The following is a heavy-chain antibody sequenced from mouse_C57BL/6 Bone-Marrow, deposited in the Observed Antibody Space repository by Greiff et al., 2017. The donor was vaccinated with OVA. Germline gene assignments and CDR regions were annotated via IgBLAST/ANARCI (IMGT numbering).Heavy chain of an antibody. CDR1: GYTFTSYT. D-gene: IGHD2-5*01. CDR2: IHPSSGYT. CDR3: ARRDYYSKGDFDY. J-gene: IGHJ2*01. V-gene: IGHV1-4*01. Sequence: QVQLQQSGAELARPGASVKMSCKASGYTFTSYTMHWVKQRPGQGLEWIGYIHPSSGYTKYNQKVKDKATLTADKSSSTAYMQLSSLTSEDSAVYYCARRDYYSKGDFDYWGQGTTLTVSS.